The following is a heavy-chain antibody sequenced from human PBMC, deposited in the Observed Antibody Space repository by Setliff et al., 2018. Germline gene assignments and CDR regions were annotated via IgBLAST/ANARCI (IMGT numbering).Heavy chain of an antibody. D-gene: IGHD6-25*01. J-gene: IGHJ4*02. CDR1: GYSFTSHY. Sequence: ASVKVSCKTSGYSFTSHYMHWVRQAPGQGLEWVGIINPGGLTSSSTQKFEGRVTMTRDTSTSTVYMELNSLTSDDTAVYYCARAGLAAAGRKGVFDHWGQGTLVTVSS. V-gene: IGHV1-46*01. CDR3: ARAGLAAAGRKGVFDH. CDR2: INPGGLTS.